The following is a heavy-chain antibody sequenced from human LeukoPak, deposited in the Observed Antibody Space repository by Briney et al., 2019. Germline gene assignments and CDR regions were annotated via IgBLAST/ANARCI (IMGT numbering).Heavy chain of an antibody. CDR2: IIGSGTST. CDR1: GFTFNSYA. CDR3: ARDRTTTGLLLAGLIDY. Sequence: GGSLRLSCAASGFTFNSYAMTWVRQAPGKGLEWVSAIIGSGTSTYYANSVKGRFTISRDNSKNTLYLQMDSLRAEDTAVYYCARDRTTTGLLLAGLIDYWGQGTLVIVSS. D-gene: IGHD2/OR15-2a*01. V-gene: IGHV3-23*01. J-gene: IGHJ4*02.